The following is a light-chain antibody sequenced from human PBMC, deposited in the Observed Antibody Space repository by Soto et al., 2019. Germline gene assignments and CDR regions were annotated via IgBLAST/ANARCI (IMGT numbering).Light chain of an antibody. J-gene: IGKJ1*01. CDR1: QSISSW. V-gene: IGKV1-5*03. CDR2: KAS. CDR3: QQYNSYST. Sequence: DIKMTQPPSTLSATVGDRVTITCRASQSISSWLAWYQQKPGKAPKLLIYKASSLESGVPSRFSGSGSGTEFTLTISSLQPDDFATYYCQQYNSYSTFGQGTKVDIK.